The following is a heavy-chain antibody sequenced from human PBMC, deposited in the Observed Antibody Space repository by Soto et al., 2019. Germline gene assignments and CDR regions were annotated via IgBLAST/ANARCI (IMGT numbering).Heavy chain of an antibody. D-gene: IGHD1-7*01. CDR1: GNTLTELS. CDR3: ATEASNWNYFSPWFDP. J-gene: IGHJ5*02. CDR2: FDPEDGET. V-gene: IGHV1-24*01. Sequence: ASVKVSCKVSGNTLTELSMHWVRQAPGKGLEWMGGFDPEDGETIYAQKFQGRVTMTEDTSTDTAYMELSSLRSEDTAVYYCATEASNWNYFSPWFDPWGQGTLVTVSS.